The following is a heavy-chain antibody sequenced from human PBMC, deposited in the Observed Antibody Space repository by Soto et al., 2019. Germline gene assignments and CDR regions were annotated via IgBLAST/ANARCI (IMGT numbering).Heavy chain of an antibody. V-gene: IGHV4-61*01. CDR1: GGSVSSGSYY. J-gene: IGHJ6*02. Sequence: PSETLSLTCTVSGGSVSSGSYYWSWIRQPPGKGLEWIGYIYYSGSTNYNPSLKSRVTISVDTSKNQFSLKLSSVTAADTAVYYCARDYVTAPSILWGGYYYYGMDVWGQGTKVTVSS. CDR2: IYYSGST. D-gene: IGHD2-21*01. CDR3: ARDYVTAPSILWGGYYYYGMDV.